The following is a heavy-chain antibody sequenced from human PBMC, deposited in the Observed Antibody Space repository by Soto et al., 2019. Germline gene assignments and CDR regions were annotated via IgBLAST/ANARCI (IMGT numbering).Heavy chain of an antibody. CDR2: IYYSGST. Sequence: PSETLSLTCTVSGGSISSSSYYWGWIRQPPGKGLEWIGSIYYSGSTYYNPSLKSRVTISVDTSKNQFSLKLSSVTAADTAVYYCAVGNSFLEWLLSHYNWFAPWGQGTLVTVSS. CDR1: GGSISSSSYY. D-gene: IGHD3-3*02. J-gene: IGHJ5*02. V-gene: IGHV4-39*01. CDR3: AVGNSFLEWLLSHYNWFAP.